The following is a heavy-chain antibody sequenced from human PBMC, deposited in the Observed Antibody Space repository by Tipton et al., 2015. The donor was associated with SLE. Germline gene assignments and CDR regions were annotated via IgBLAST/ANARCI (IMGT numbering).Heavy chain of an antibody. CDR1: GGSISSYY. CDR3: ARAVDGAYYYDSSGQGWFDP. J-gene: IGHJ5*02. V-gene: IGHV4-59*08. Sequence: TLSLTCTVSGGSISSYYWSWIRQPPGKGLEWIGYIYYTGSTNYNPSLKSRVTISVDTAKNQLSLKLSSVTAADTAVYYCARAVDGAYYYDSSGQGWFDPWGQGTLVTVSS. CDR2: IYYTGST. D-gene: IGHD3-22*01.